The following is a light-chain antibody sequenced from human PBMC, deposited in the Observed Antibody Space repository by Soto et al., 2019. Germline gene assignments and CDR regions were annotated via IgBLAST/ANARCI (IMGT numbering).Light chain of an antibody. Sequence: EIVMTQSPATLSVSPGERATLSCRASQSVSSNLAWYQQKPGQAPRLHIYGASTRATGIPSRFSGSGSGTEFALTFSRLQSEYFVVYYCRQYNNWPITFGQGTKVEIK. J-gene: IGKJ1*01. V-gene: IGKV3-15*01. CDR1: QSVSSN. CDR3: RQYNNWPIT. CDR2: GAS.